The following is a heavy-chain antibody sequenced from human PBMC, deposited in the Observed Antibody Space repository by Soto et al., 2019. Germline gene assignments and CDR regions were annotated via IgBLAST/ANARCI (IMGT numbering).Heavy chain of an antibody. D-gene: IGHD3-22*01. J-gene: IGHJ3*02. Sequence: QVQLQESGPGLVKPSGTLSLTCAISGGSISSSIWWSWVRQPPGKGLEWIGEIYHSGNTNYNPSLKSRVTISVDKSKNQFSLKLSSVTAADTAVYYCARDYDSSGSPTIPDAFDIWGQGTMVTVSS. CDR1: GGSISSSIW. V-gene: IGHV4-4*02. CDR3: ARDYDSSGSPTIPDAFDI. CDR2: IYHSGNT.